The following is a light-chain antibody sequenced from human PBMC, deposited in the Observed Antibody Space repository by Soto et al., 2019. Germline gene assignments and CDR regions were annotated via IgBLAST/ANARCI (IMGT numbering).Light chain of an antibody. V-gene: IGKV3-15*01. CDR3: QQYDSLPRT. J-gene: IGKJ1*01. CDR2: HAS. Sequence: EIVMTQSPASLSVSPGETATLSCRASQRVGVNLAWYQQKPGQAPRLLIYHASTRATGVPARFSGSGSGTAFTLTISSLQSEDIAFFYCQQYDSLPRTFGQGTKVEIK. CDR1: QRVGVN.